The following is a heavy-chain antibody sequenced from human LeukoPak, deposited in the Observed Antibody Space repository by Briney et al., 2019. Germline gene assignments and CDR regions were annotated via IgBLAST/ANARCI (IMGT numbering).Heavy chain of an antibody. CDR1: GGSISSSSYY. CDR2: IYYSGST. D-gene: IGHD5-12*01. Sequence: SETLSLTCTVSGGSISSSSYYWGWIRQPPGKGLEWIGSIYYSGSTYYNPSLKSRVTISVDTSKNQFSLKLSSVTAADTAVYYCARKAGSGYDYWGQGTLVIVSS. J-gene: IGHJ4*02. V-gene: IGHV4-39*07. CDR3: ARKAGSGYDY.